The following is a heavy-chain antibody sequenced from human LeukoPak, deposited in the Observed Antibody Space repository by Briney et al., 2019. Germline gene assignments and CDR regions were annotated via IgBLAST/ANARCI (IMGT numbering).Heavy chain of an antibody. CDR1: GFTFGNYG. CDR3: AKELYNYGDYGAEGLDV. V-gene: IGHV3-30*18. D-gene: IGHD4-17*01. J-gene: IGHJ6*02. Sequence: GGSLRLSCAVSGFTFGNYGMHWVRQAPGKGLEWVALISYDGSSEYYAGSVKGRFTISRDNSKITVYLQMNSQKAEDTAVYYCAKELYNYGDYGAEGLDVGGQGTTVTVS. CDR2: ISYDGSSE.